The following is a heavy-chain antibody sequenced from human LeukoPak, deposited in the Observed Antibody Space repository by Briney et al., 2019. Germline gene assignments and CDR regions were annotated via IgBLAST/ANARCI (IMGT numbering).Heavy chain of an antibody. CDR2: IRKITTTT. Sequence: PGGSLRLSCADSGFTISDYSMNWVRQAPGKGLEWISYIRKITTTTYYADSVRGRFASSRDNAKNAVYLQMNSLRDDDTAVYYCTRDPEALDYWGQGTLVTVSS. CDR3: TRDPEALDY. J-gene: IGHJ4*02. CDR1: GFTISDYS. V-gene: IGHV3-48*02.